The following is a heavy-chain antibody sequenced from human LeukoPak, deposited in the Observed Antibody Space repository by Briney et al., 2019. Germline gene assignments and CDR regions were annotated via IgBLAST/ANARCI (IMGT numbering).Heavy chain of an antibody. J-gene: IGHJ4*02. D-gene: IGHD4-17*01. Sequence: RPGGSLRLSCAASGFTLDDYGMSWVRQAPGKGLEWVSGINWNGGSIGYVDSVKGRFTISRDNAKNSLYLQMNSLRAEDTALYYCARVGIYGDYNRYFDYWSQGTLVTVSS. CDR1: GFTLDDYG. CDR2: INWNGGSI. V-gene: IGHV3-20*04. CDR3: ARVGIYGDYNRYFDY.